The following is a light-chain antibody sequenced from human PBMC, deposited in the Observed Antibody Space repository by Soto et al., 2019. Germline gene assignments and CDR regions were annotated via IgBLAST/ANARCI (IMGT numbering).Light chain of an antibody. Sequence: QSVLTQPPSVSAAPGQKVTISCSGSSSNIGNNYVFWYQQLPGTAPKLLIYDNDKRPSGIPDRFSGSKSGTSATLGITGLQTGDGADYYCATWDRSLSVGVFGGGTQLTVL. V-gene: IGLV1-51*01. J-gene: IGLJ2*01. CDR1: SSNIGNNY. CDR2: DND. CDR3: ATWDRSLSVGV.